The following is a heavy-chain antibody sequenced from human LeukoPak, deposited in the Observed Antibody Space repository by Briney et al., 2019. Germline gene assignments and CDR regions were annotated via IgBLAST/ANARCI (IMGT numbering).Heavy chain of an antibody. CDR2: ISSSGNT. Sequence: SETLSLTCGVYGGSLSGHYWNWIRQPPGKGLEWIGRISSSGNTDYNASLKSRVTMSVDTSKNQLSLKVISVTAADTAVYYCARLGLTGAVDYWGQGTLVTVSS. D-gene: IGHD1-26*01. J-gene: IGHJ4*02. CDR1: GGSLSGHY. CDR3: ARLGLTGAVDY. V-gene: IGHV4-59*10.